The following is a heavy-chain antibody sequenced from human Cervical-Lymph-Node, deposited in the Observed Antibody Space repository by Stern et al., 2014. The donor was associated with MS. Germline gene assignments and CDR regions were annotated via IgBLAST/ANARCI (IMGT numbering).Heavy chain of an antibody. CDR1: GGTFSSYT. D-gene: IGHD1-7*01. J-gene: IGHJ2*01. Sequence: QVQLVQSGAEVKKPGSSVKVSCKASGGTFSSYTISWVRQAPGQGLEWMGRIIPILGIANYAQKFQGRVTITADKSTSTAYMELSSLRSEDTAVYYCARDVELRPDYWYFDLWGRGTLVTVSS. CDR2: IIPILGIA. V-gene: IGHV1-69*04. CDR3: ARDVELRPDYWYFDL.